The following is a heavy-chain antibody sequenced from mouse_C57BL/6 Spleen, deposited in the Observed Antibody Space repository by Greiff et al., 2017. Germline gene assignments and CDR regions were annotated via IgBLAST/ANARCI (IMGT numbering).Heavy chain of an antibody. J-gene: IGHJ4*01. V-gene: IGHV1-20*01. CDR1: GYSFTGYF. D-gene: IGHD2-1*01. Sequence: EVQLQQSGPELVKPGDSVKISCTASGYSFTGYFMNWVMQSHGKSLEWIGRINPYNGDTFYNQKFKGKATLTVDKSSSTAHMELRSLTSEDYAVYYCARGDYYGNSYYAMDYWGQGTSVTVSS. CDR2: INPYNGDT. CDR3: ARGDYYGNSYYAMDY.